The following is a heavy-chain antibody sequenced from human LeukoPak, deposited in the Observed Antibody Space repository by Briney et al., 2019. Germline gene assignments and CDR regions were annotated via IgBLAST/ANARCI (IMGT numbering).Heavy chain of an antibody. J-gene: IGHJ4*02. CDR2: IYYTGST. CDR3: ARRGDYGRSFDY. CDR1: GGSISSSSYY. D-gene: IGHD4-17*01. V-gene: IGHV4-39*01. Sequence: PSETLSLTCTVSGGSISSSSYYWGGIRQPPGKGLEWIGSIYYTGSTYYNPSLKSRVTISEDTSKNQSSLRLTSVTAADTAVYYCARRGDYGRSFDYWGQGTLVTVSS.